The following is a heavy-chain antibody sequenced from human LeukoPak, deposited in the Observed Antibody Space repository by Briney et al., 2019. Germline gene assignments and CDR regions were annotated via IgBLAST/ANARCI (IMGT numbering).Heavy chain of an antibody. CDR3: ARPVAGYYMDV. CDR1: GGSFSGYY. D-gene: IGHD6-19*01. V-gene: IGHV4-34*01. Sequence: SETLSLTCAVYGGSFSGYYWSWIRQPPGKSLEWIGEINHSGSTNYNPSLKSRVNISVDTSKNQLSLKLSSVTAADTAVYYCARPVAGYYMDVWGKGTTVTISS. CDR2: INHSGST. J-gene: IGHJ6*03.